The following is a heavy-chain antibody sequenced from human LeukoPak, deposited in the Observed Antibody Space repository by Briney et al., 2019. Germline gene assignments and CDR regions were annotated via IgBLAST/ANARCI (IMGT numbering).Heavy chain of an antibody. CDR2: INHSGST. D-gene: IGHD3-22*01. CDR3: ARGLFRRYYDSSGTPRDAFDI. Sequence: SETLSLTCAVYGGSFSGYYWSWIRQPPGKGLEWIGEINHSGSTNYNPSLKSRVTISVDTSKNQFSLKLSSVTAADTAVYYCARGLFRRYYDSSGTPRDAFDIWGQGTMVTVSS. CDR1: GGSFSGYY. J-gene: IGHJ3*02. V-gene: IGHV4-34*01.